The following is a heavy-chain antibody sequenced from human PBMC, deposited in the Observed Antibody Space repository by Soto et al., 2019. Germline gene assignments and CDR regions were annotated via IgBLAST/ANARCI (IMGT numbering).Heavy chain of an antibody. CDR1: GFTFSSYG. D-gene: IGHD6-6*01. CDR3: ATLRGGYSSSSP. CDR2: IWYDGSNK. J-gene: IGHJ5*02. V-gene: IGHV3-33*01. Sequence: PGGSLRLSCAASGFTFSSYGMHWVRQAPGKGLEWVAVIWYDGSNKYYADSVKGRFTISRDNSKNTLYLQMNSLRAEDTAVYYCATLRGGYSSSSPWGQGTLVTVSS.